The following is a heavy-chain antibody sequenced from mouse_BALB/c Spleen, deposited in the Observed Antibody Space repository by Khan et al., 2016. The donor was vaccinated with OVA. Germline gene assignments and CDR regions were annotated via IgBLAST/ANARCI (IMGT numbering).Heavy chain of an antibody. V-gene: IGHV1-7*01. D-gene: IGHD1-1*01. J-gene: IGHJ2*01. CDR3: ARRGLRWDFDY. CDR2: INPSTGYT. CDR1: GYTFINYW. Sequence: QVQLKQSGAELAKPGASVKMSCKASGYTFINYWILWVKQRPGQGLEWIGYINPSTGYTEYNQNFKEKATLTADKSSSTAYMPLSSLTSEDSAVYDCARRGLRWDFDYWGQGTTLTVSS.